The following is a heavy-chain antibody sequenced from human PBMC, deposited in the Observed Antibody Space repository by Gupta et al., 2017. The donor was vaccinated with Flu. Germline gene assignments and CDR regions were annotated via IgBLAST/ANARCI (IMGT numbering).Heavy chain of an antibody. V-gene: IGHV4-59*01. Sequence: QVQLQESGPGLVKPSETLSLTCTVSGGSISSYYWSWIRQPPGKGLEWIGYIYYSGSTNYNPSLKSRVTISVDTSKNQFSLKLSSVTAADTAVYYCARGGEARGNSPSFDYWGQGTLVTVSS. D-gene: IGHD3-16*01. J-gene: IGHJ4*02. CDR1: GGSISSYY. CDR3: ARGGEARGNSPSFDY. CDR2: IYYSGST.